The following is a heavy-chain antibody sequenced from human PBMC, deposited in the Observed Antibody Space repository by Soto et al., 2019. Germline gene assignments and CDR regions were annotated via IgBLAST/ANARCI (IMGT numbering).Heavy chain of an antibody. V-gene: IGHV1-18*01. J-gene: IGHJ4*02. CDR2: ISAYNGNT. CDR1: GGTFSSYG. CDR3: ARGVFDFWSGYYENFDY. Sequence: ASVKVSCKASGGTFSSYGISWVRQAPGQGLEWMGWISAYNGNTNYAQKLQGRVTMTTDTSTSTAYMELRSLRSDDTAVYYCARGVFDFWSGYYENFDYWGQGTLVPVSS. D-gene: IGHD3-3*01.